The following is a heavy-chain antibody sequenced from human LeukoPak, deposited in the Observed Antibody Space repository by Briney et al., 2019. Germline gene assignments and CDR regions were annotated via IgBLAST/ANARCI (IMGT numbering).Heavy chain of an antibody. CDR3: ATDPIAVAGNVDY. J-gene: IGHJ4*02. Sequence: ASVKVSCKVSGYTLTELSMHWVRQAPGKGLEWMGGFDPEDGETIYAQKFQGGVTMTEDTSTDTAYMELSSLRSEDTAVYYCATDPIAVAGNVDYWGQGTLVTVSS. CDR1: GYTLTELS. V-gene: IGHV1-24*01. CDR2: FDPEDGET. D-gene: IGHD6-19*01.